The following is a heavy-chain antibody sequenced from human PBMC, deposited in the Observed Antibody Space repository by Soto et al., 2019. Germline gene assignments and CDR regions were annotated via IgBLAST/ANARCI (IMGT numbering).Heavy chain of an antibody. CDR2: IIPLFGTT. D-gene: IGHD3-16*01. CDR1: GGPFNSYA. J-gene: IGHJ5*02. CDR3: ASSIMITFGGNYDRSIWFDP. V-gene: IGHV1-69*13. Sequence: ASVKVSCKASGGPFNSYAIAWVRQAPGQGLEWMGGIIPLFGTTNYAQKFKGRVTITADESTTTAFMELSSLRSEDTAVYYCASSIMITFGGNYDRSIWFDPWGQGTLVTVSS.